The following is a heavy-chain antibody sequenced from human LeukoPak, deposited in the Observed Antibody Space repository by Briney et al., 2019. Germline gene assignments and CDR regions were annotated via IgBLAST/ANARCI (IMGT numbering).Heavy chain of an antibody. Sequence: PGGPLRLSCAASGSTVSSNYMTWVPQPPGKGLELFSIIYSGGDTYYAESVKGRFTSSRDNSKNTLYLQMNSLRGEDTAVYYCATRRPDYGDHRPCLDISGQGTMVTVSS. CDR2: IYSGGDT. CDR1: GSTVSSNY. V-gene: IGHV3-66*01. CDR3: ATRRPDYGDHRPCLDI. D-gene: IGHD4-17*01. J-gene: IGHJ3*02.